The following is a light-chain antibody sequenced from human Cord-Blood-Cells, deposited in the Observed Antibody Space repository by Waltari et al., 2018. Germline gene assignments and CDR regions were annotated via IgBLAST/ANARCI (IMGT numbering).Light chain of an antibody. V-gene: IGKV3-20*01. Sequence: EIVLTQSPGTLSLSPGERATLTCRAIQSVSSSYLAWYQQKPGQAPRLIIYGASSRATGIPDSVSVSGSGTDFTLTISRLEPEDVAVDDCQQYGSSRPFTFGPGTKVDIK. J-gene: IGKJ3*01. CDR2: GAS. CDR3: QQYGSSRPFT. CDR1: QSVSSSY.